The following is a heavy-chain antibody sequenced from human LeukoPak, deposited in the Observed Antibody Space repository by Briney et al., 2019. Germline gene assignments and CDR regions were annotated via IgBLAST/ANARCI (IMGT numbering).Heavy chain of an antibody. CDR2: IYPGDSDT. CDR1: GYSFTSYW. CDR3: ARQEYSGSYLDS. V-gene: IGHV5-51*01. Sequence: GESLKISCKGSGYSFTSYWIVWVRRMPGKGLEWMGIIYPGDSDTRYSPSFQDQVTISADKSISTAYLLWSSLKASDTAIYYCARQEYSGSYLDSWGQGTLVTVSS. D-gene: IGHD1-26*01. J-gene: IGHJ4*02.